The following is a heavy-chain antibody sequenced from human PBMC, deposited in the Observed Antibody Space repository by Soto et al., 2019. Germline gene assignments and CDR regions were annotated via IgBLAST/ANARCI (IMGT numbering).Heavy chain of an antibody. CDR1: GFSSNA. CDR2: ISGSGGIT. Sequence: HPGGSLRLSCAASGFSSNAMSWVRQAPGKGLEWVSAISGSGGITYYADSVKGRFTISRDHSKNTLYLQMNRLTAEDTAVYYCANNYCSSASCYPYYFDYWGQGALVTVSS. J-gene: IGHJ4*02. CDR3: ANNYCSSASCYPYYFDY. V-gene: IGHV3-23*01. D-gene: IGHD2-2*01.